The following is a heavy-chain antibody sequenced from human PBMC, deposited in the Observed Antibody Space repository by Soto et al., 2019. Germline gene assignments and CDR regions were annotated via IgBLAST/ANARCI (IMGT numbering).Heavy chain of an antibody. Sequence: GGSLRLSCAASGFTVSSNYMSWVRQAPGKGLEWVSVIYSGGSTYYADSVKGRFTISRDNSKNTLYLQMNSLRAEDTAVYYCASPILLWFGELYDAFDIWGQATMVTVSS. V-gene: IGHV3-53*01. CDR2: IYSGGST. J-gene: IGHJ3*02. CDR3: ASPILLWFGELYDAFDI. CDR1: GFTVSSNY. D-gene: IGHD3-10*01.